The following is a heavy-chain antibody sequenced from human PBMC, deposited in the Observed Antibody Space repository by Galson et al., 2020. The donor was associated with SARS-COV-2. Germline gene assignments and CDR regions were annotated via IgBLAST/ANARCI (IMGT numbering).Heavy chain of an antibody. V-gene: IGHV5-51*01. CDR1: GYSFTSYW. J-gene: IGHJ6*02. Sequence: GESLKISCKGSGYSFTSYWIGWVRQMPGKGLEWMGIIYPGDSDTRYSPSFQGQVTISADKSISTAYLQWSSLKASDTAMYYCARLHITMVRGAPYYYGMDVWGQGTTVTVSS. CDR2: IYPGDSDT. CDR3: ARLHITMVRGAPYYYGMDV. D-gene: IGHD3-10*01.